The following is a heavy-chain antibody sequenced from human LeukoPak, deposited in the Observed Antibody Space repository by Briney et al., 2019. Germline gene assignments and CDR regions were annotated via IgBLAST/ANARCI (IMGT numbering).Heavy chain of an antibody. V-gene: IGHV3-21*06. CDR1: GFTFSSYS. Sequence: GGSLRLSCAASGFTFSSYSMNWVRQAPGKGLEWVSSISSSSSYIYYADSVRGRFTVSRDNSKNTLSLQMNSLRVEDTAVYYCARDLGGSGWDIDYWGQGVLVTVSS. D-gene: IGHD6-19*01. J-gene: IGHJ4*02. CDR3: ARDLGGSGWDIDY. CDR2: ISSSSSYI.